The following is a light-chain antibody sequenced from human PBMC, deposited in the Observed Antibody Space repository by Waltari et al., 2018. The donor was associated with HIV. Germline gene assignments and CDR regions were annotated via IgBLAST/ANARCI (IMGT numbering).Light chain of an antibody. Sequence: QSMLTQPPSVSAAPGQKVTISCSGTGSNLANNYVSWYQHLPGAAPKLVIYDNENPPSGIPDRLSGSKSGASATLVITGLQTGDEGDYYCGTWDSSLNAGVFGGGTKLTVL. J-gene: IGLJ3*02. CDR3: GTWDSSLNAGV. CDR2: DNE. CDR1: GSNLANNY. V-gene: IGLV1-51*01.